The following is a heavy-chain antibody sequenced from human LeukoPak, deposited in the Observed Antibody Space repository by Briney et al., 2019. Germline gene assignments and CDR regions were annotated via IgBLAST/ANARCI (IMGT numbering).Heavy chain of an antibody. CDR2: IYHSGST. J-gene: IGHJ4*02. Sequence: SETLSPTCTVSGYSISSGYYWGWIRQPPGKGLEWIGSIYHSGSTYYNPSLKSRVTISVDTSKNQFSLKLSSVTAADTAVYYCAREGVVVVAATDYWGQGTLVTVSS. D-gene: IGHD2-15*01. V-gene: IGHV4-38-2*02. CDR3: AREGVVVVAATDY. CDR1: GYSISSGYY.